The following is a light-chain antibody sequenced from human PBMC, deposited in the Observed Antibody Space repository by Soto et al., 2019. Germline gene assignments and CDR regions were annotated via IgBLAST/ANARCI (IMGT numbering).Light chain of an antibody. CDR3: QQYKSYWT. Sequence: EIVMTQSPATLSVSPGERATLSCRAGQGVTTNFAWYQQKSGQSPGLLIYDVSIRATGVPDRFSGSGSGTEFTLTISSLQPDDFATYYCQQYKSYWTFGQGTKVDIK. CDR1: QGVTTN. V-gene: IGKV3-15*01. J-gene: IGKJ1*01. CDR2: DVS.